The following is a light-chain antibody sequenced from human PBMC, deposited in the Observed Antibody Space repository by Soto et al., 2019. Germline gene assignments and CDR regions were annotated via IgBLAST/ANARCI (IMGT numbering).Light chain of an antibody. V-gene: IGKV1-5*03. CDR1: QGISSW. CDR3: QQYNSYPWT. CDR2: KAS. J-gene: IGKJ1*01. Sequence: DIQMTQSPSTLSASVGDRVTIPCRASQGISSWLAWYQQKPGKAPKLLIYKASSLESGVPSRFSGSGSGTEFTLTISSLQPDDFATYYSQQYNSYPWTFGQGTKVEIK.